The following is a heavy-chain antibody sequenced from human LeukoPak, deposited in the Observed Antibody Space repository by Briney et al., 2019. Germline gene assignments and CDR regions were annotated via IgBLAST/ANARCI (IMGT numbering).Heavy chain of an antibody. CDR3: AKDHGFDYGYVWGTYAFDI. D-gene: IGHD3-16*01. CDR1: GFTFSSYA. CDR2: ISGSGGST. Sequence: GGSLRLSCAASGFTFSSYAMSWVRQSPGKGLEWVSAISGSGGSTYYADSVKGRFTISRDNSKNTLYLQMNSLRAEDTAVYYCAKDHGFDYGYVWGTYAFDIWGQGTMVTVSS. V-gene: IGHV3-23*01. J-gene: IGHJ3*02.